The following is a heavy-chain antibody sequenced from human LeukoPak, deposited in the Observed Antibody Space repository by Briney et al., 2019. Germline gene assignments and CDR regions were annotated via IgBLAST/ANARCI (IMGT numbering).Heavy chain of an antibody. D-gene: IGHD6-19*01. Sequence: PGWSLRLSCAASGCTFISYAMSGVRQAPGKELEGVSAISGSGGSTYYADSVKGRFTISRDNSMNTLYLQTNTLRANASAGYFLQKGGEWMVQVFEYWGQGTLVTVSS. CDR1: GCTFISYA. CDR2: ISGSGGST. J-gene: IGHJ4*02. CDR3: QKGGEWMVQVFEY. V-gene: IGHV3-23*01.